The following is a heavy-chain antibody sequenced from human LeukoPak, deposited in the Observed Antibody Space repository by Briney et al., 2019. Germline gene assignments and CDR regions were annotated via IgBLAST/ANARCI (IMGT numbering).Heavy chain of an antibody. Sequence: ASVKVSCKASGYTFTSYDINWVRQATGQGLEWMGWMNPNSGNTGYAQKFQGRVTMTRNTSISTAYMELSSLRSEDTAVYYCARAPRVVPAARRNRSRHYYYYYYMDVWGKGTTVTVSS. CDR3: ARAPRVVPAARRNRSRHYYYYYYMDV. J-gene: IGHJ6*03. V-gene: IGHV1-8*01. CDR2: MNPNSGNT. CDR1: GYTFTSYD. D-gene: IGHD2-2*01.